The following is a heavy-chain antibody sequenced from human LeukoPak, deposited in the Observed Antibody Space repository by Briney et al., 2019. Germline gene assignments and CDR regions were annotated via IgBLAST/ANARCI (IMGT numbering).Heavy chain of an antibody. CDR3: AKIAKQLVLLNWFDP. V-gene: IGHV3-23*01. CDR1: GFTFSSYA. Sequence: SGGSLRLSCAASGFTFSSYAMSWVRQAPGKGLEWASAISGSGGSTYYADSVKGRFTISRDNSKNTLYLQMNSLRAEDTAVYYCAKIAKQLVLLNWFDPWGQGTLVTVSS. D-gene: IGHD6-13*01. J-gene: IGHJ5*02. CDR2: ISGSGGST.